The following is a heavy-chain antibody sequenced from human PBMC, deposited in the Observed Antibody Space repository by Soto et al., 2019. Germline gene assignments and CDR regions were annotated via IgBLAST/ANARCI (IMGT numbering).Heavy chain of an antibody. CDR3: TTAPDGYYDILTGRVVDV. CDR2: IKSKTDGGTT. D-gene: IGHD3-9*01. V-gene: IGHV3-15*07. J-gene: IGHJ6*02. CDR1: GFTFSNAW. Sequence: EVQLVESGGGLVKPGGSLRLSCAASGFTFSNAWMNWVRQAPGKGLEWVGRIKSKTDGGTTDYAAPVKGRFPISRDDSKNTLYLQMNSLKTEDTAVYYCTTAPDGYYDILTGRVVDVWGQGTTVTVSS.